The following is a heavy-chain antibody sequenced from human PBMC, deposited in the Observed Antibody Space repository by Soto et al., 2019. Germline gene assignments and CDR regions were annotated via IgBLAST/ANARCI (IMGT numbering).Heavy chain of an antibody. CDR2: IYPGDPDT. D-gene: IGHD6-13*01. CDR3: ARHIKYSSSWYVGYFDY. V-gene: IGHV5-51*01. J-gene: IGHJ4*02. CDR1: GYSFTSYW. Sequence: GESLKISCKGSGYSFTSYWIGWVRQMPGKGLEWMGIIYPGDPDTRYSPSFQGQVTISADKSISTAYLQWSSLKASDTAMYYCARHIKYSSSWYVGYFDYWGQGTLVTVSS.